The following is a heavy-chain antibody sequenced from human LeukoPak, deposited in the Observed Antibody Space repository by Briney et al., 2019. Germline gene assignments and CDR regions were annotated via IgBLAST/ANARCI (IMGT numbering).Heavy chain of an antibody. V-gene: IGHV4-39*01. Sequence: SETLSLTCTVSGGSISSSSYYWGWIRQPPGKGREWIGSIYYSGSTYYNPSLKSRVTISVDTSKNQFSLKLSSVTAADTAVYYCARHEEGIFDYWGQGTLVTVSS. D-gene: IGHD2-15*01. CDR1: GGSISSSSYY. CDR2: IYYSGST. CDR3: ARHEEGIFDY. J-gene: IGHJ4*02.